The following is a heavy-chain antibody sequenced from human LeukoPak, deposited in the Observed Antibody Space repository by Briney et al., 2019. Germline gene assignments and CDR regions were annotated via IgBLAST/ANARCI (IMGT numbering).Heavy chain of an antibody. J-gene: IGHJ4*02. V-gene: IGHV4-39*07. CDR3: ARVYQPRYYFDY. CDR1: GGSISSSSYY. CDR2: IYYSGST. D-gene: IGHD2-2*01. Sequence: SETLSLTCTVSGGSISSSSYYWGWIRQPPGKGLEWIGSIYYSGSTYYNPSLKSRVTISVDTSKNQFSLKLSSVTAADTAVYYCARVYQPRYYFDYWGQGTLVTVYS.